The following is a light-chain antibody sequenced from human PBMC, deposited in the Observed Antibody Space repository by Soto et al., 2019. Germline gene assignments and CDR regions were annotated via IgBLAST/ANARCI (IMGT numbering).Light chain of an antibody. J-gene: IGKJ1*01. V-gene: IGKV2-30*01. CDR3: MQSTGWPWT. Sequence: DDVMTQSPLSLPVTLGQPASISCRSSQSLVFSDGNTYLTWFHQRPGQSPRRLINNVSNRDSGVTDRFSSSRSGTDFTMKISWVEAEDVGVYYCMQSTGWPWTIGQRTKVEIK. CDR1: QSLVFSDGNTY. CDR2: NVS.